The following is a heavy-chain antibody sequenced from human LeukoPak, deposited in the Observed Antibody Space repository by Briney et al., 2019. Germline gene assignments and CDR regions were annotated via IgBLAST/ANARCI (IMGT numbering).Heavy chain of an antibody. CDR3: AAELPGYYDSSGYYYY. Sequence: GGSLRLSCAASGFTFSSYEMNWVRQAPGKGLEWVSYISSSGSTIYYADSVKGRFTISRDNAKNSLYLQMNSLRAEDTAVYYCAAELPGYYDSSGYYYYWGQGTLVTVSS. D-gene: IGHD3-22*01. CDR1: GFTFSSYE. V-gene: IGHV3-48*03. J-gene: IGHJ4*02. CDR2: ISSSGSTI.